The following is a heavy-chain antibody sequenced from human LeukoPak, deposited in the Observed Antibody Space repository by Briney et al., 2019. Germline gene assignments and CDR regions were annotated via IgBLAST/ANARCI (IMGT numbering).Heavy chain of an antibody. CDR1: GGSISSSY. J-gene: IGHJ3*02. V-gene: IGHV4-59*01. D-gene: IGHD3-22*01. Sequence: SETLSLTCTVSGGSISSSYRSWIRQPPGKGLEWIGYIHYSGNTNYTPTLKNRLTMSVDTSKNQFSLKLSSVTAADTAVYYCVRGYYDSSGSSNTFDIWGQGTMVTVSS. CDR2: IHYSGNT. CDR3: VRGYYDSSGSSNTFDI.